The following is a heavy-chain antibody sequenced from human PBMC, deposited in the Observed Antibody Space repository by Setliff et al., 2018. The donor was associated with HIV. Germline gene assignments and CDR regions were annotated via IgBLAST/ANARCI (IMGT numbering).Heavy chain of an antibody. CDR3: ARGGLLRRTVNLLDGTVDYWDYYMDV. J-gene: IGHJ6*03. CDR2: ISAYNDNT. V-gene: IGHV1-18*01. Sequence: ASVKVSCKASGYTFTSYGISWVRQAPGQGLEWMGWISAYNDNTKDAQKFQGRVTMTRDTSTSTVYKELSSLRSEDTAVYYCARGGLLRRTVNLLDGTVDYWDYYMDVWGTGTTVTVSS. D-gene: IGHD4-17*01. CDR1: GYTFTSYG.